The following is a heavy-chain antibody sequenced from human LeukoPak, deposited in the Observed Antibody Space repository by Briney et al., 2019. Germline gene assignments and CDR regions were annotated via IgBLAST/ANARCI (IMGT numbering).Heavy chain of an antibody. CDR3: ARQSPDYYDSSGYSWGRGTRRFDY. CDR1: GGSISSSSYS. V-gene: IGHV4-39*01. CDR2: IYYSGST. Sequence: SETLSLTCTVSGGSISSSSYSWGWIRQPPGKGLEWIGSIYYSGSTYYNPSLKSRVTISVDTSKNQFSLKLSSVTAADTAVYYCARQSPDYYDSSGYSWGRGTRRFDYWGQGTLVTVSS. D-gene: IGHD3-22*01. J-gene: IGHJ4*02.